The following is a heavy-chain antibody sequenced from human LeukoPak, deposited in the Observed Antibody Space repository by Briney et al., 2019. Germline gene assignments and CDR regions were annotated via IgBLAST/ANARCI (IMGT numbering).Heavy chain of an antibody. CDR3: ARFLGAAAGSPWFDP. D-gene: IGHD6-13*01. J-gene: IGHJ5*02. V-gene: IGHV3-53*01. CDR2: IYSGGST. CDR1: GFTVSSNY. Sequence: GGSLRLSCAASGFTVSSNYMGWVRQAPGKGLEWVSVIYSGGSTYYADSVKGRFTISRDNSKNTLYLQMNSLRAEDTAVYYCARFLGAAAGSPWFDPWGQGTLVTVSS.